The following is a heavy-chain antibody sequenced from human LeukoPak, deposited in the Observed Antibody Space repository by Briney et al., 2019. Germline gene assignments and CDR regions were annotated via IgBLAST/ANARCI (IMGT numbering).Heavy chain of an antibody. CDR2: ISGSGGST. CDR3: ASLPPHYDYVWGSYRSDAFDI. J-gene: IGHJ3*02. CDR1: AFTLDDYA. Sequence: GGSLRLSCAASAFTLDDYAMHWARQAPGKGLGWLSVISGSGGSTYYADSVKGRFTISRDNSKNTLYLQMNSLRAEDTAVYYCASLPPHYDYVWGSYRSDAFDIWGQGTMVTVSS. V-gene: IGHV3-23*01. D-gene: IGHD3-16*02.